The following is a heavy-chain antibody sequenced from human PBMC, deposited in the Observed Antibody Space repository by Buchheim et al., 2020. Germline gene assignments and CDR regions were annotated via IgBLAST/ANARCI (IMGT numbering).Heavy chain of an antibody. CDR1: GGSIISYNW. CDR2: IYYSGST. J-gene: IGHJ5*02. Sequence: QVQLQESGPGLVKPSGTLSLTCDVSGGSIISYNWWNWVRQTPGKGLEWIGYIYYSGSTYYNPSLKSRVTISVDTSKNQFSLKLSSVTAADTAVYYCARFSRVAATWGQGTL. V-gene: IGHV4-4*02. CDR3: ARFSRVAAT. D-gene: IGHD4-23*01.